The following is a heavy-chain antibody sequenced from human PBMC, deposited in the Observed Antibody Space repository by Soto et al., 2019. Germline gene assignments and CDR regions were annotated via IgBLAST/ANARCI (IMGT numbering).Heavy chain of an antibody. CDR3: ARDPFTVVHETSYYYYGMDV. D-gene: IGHD4-17*01. CDR2: IIPIFGTA. Sequence: SVKVSCKASGGTFSSYAISWVRQAPVQGLEWMGWIIPIFGTANYAQKFQGRVTITADESTSTAYMELSSLRSEDTAVYYCARDPFTVVHETSYYYYGMDVWGQGTTVTVSS. V-gene: IGHV1-69*13. J-gene: IGHJ6*02. CDR1: GGTFSSYA.